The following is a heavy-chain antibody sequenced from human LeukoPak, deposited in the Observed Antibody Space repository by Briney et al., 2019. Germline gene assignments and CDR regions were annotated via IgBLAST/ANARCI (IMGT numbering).Heavy chain of an antibody. D-gene: IGHD3-10*01. CDR1: GFTFSSYA. CDR3: AKAHYYGSGSSWGFDY. Sequence: GGSLRLSCAASGFTFSSYAMSWVRQAPGKGLEGVSAISGSGGSTYYADSVKGRFTISRDNSKHTLYLQMNSLRAEDTAVYYCAKAHYYGSGSSWGFDYWGQGTLVTVSS. J-gene: IGHJ4*02. CDR2: ISGSGGST. V-gene: IGHV3-23*01.